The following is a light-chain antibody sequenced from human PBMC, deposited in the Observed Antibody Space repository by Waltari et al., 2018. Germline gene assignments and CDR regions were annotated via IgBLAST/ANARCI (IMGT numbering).Light chain of an antibody. CDR1: GSLLHSNGYNI. CDR2: LGS. CDR3: MQARQTPLT. V-gene: IGKV2-28*01. J-gene: IGKJ5*01. Sequence: DFVMTQSPLSLRVTPGESASISCTSSGSLLHSNGYNILDWYLQKPGQSPQLLIFLGSNRASGVPDRFSGSGSGRDFTLKISKIEAEDVGVYYCMQARQTPLTFGQGTRLEIK.